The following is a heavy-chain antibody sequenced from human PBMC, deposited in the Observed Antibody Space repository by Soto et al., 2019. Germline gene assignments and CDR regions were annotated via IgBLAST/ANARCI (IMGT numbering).Heavy chain of an antibody. D-gene: IGHD3-22*01. CDR3: ARDSYYYDSSGYCY. CDR2: ISSSSSYI. Sequence: PGGSLRLSCAASGVTFSSYSMNWVRQAPGKGLEWVSSISSSSSYIYYADSVKGRFTISRDNAKNSLYLQMNSLRAEDTAVYYCARDSYYYDSSGYCYWGQGTLVTVSS. J-gene: IGHJ4*02. CDR1: GVTFSSYS. V-gene: IGHV3-21*01.